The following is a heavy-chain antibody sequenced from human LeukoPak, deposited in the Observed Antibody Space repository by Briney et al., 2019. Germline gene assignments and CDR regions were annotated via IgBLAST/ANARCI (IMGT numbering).Heavy chain of an antibody. Sequence: PGGSLRLSCAASGFTFSSYAMHWVRQAPGKGLEWVAVISYDGSNKYYADSVKGRFTISRDNSKNTLYLQMNSLRAEDTAVYYCASPTGNLGYCSSTSCYESAFDIWGRGTMVTVSS. CDR3: ASPTGNLGYCSSTSCYESAFDI. CDR2: ISYDGSNK. D-gene: IGHD2-2*01. J-gene: IGHJ3*02. V-gene: IGHV3-30*04. CDR1: GFTFSSYA.